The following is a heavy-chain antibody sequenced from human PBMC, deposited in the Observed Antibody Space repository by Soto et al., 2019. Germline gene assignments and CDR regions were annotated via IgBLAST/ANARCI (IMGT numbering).Heavy chain of an antibody. CDR2: ISGTSSHI. CDR3: ARAPLFAGYYYYLAV. CDR1: GFIFSNYK. Sequence: EVQLVESGGGLVKPGGSLTLSCATSGFIFSNYKMNWVRQAPGKGLEWVSSISGTSSHIYYADSVKGRFTISRDNAEISLFLKMNSLRAEDTVVYYCARAPLFAGYYYYLAVW. D-gene: IGHD3-16*01. J-gene: IGHJ6*03. V-gene: IGHV3-21*06.